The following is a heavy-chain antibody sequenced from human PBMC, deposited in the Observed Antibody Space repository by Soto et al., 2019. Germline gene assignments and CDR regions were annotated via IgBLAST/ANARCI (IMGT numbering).Heavy chain of an antibody. CDR2: VSGSRGSK. CDR1: GFTFSSYA. Sequence: EVQLLESGGGLVQPGGSLRLSCAASGFTFSSYAMSWVRQAPGKGLEWVSSVSGSRGSKSSADSVKGRFTISRDNSKSTVYLQLNSLRAEDTAVYFCAKDWCSGTTCYCLENWGQGTLVTVSS. D-gene: IGHD1-7*01. CDR3: AKDWCSGTTCYCLEN. J-gene: IGHJ4*02. V-gene: IGHV3-23*01.